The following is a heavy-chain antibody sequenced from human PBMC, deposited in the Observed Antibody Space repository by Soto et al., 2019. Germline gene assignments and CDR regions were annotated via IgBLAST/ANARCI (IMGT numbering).Heavy chain of an antibody. CDR1: GGSVSSGSYY. J-gene: IGHJ6*02. Sequence: PSETLSLTCTVSGGSVSSGSYYWRWIRQPPGKGLEWIGYIYYSGSTNYNPSLKSRVTISVDTSKDQFSLKLSSVTAADTAVYYCAREPGITGTNYYYYGMDVWGQGTTVTVSS. CDR3: AREPGITGTNYYYYGMDV. CDR2: IYYSGST. D-gene: IGHD1-20*01. V-gene: IGHV4-61*01.